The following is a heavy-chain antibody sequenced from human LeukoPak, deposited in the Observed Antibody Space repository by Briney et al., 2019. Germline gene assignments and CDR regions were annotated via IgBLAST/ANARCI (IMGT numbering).Heavy chain of an antibody. V-gene: IGHV1-18*01. CDR2: ISAYNGNT. J-gene: IGHJ6*03. Sequence: GASVKVSCKASGYTFTSYGISWVRQAPGQGLEWMGWISAYNGNTNYAQKLQGRVIMTTDTSTSTAYMELRSLRSDDTAVYYCARSANYDFWSGYYRYYYYYMDVWGKGTTVTVSS. CDR3: ARSANYDFWSGYYRYYYYYMDV. D-gene: IGHD3-3*01. CDR1: GYTFTSYG.